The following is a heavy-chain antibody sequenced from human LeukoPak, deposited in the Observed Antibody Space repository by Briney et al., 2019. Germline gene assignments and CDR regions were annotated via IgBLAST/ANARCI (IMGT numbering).Heavy chain of an antibody. Sequence: GGSLRLSCAASGFTFSRFWMSWVRQAPGKGLEWVANIKQDGSDKNYVDSVKGRFTISKDNAKNLLSLEMNGLRAEDTAVYYCATYKHQLRTVYFDYWGQGTLVTVSS. V-gene: IGHV3-7*02. CDR2: IKQDGSDK. J-gene: IGHJ4*02. D-gene: IGHD1-1*01. CDR1: GFTFSRFW. CDR3: ATYKHQLRTVYFDY.